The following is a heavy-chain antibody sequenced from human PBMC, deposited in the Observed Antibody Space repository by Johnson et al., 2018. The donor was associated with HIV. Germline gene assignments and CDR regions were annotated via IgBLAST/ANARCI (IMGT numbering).Heavy chain of an antibody. CDR2: ISYDGSNK. CDR3: ASKAAGTMHACDI. CDR1: GFTFSSYG. V-gene: IGHV3-30*03. Sequence: QMLLVESGGGVVQPGRSLRLSCAASGFTFSSYGMHWVRQAPGKGLEWVAVISYDGSNKYYADSVKGRFTISRDNSKNTLYLQMNSLRAEDTAVYYCASKAAGTMHACDIWGQGTMVTVSS. D-gene: IGHD6-13*01. J-gene: IGHJ3*02.